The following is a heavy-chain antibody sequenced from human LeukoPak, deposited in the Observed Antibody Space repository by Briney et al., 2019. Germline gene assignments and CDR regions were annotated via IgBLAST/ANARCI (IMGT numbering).Heavy chain of an antibody. V-gene: IGHV3-48*04. J-gene: IGHJ3*02. D-gene: IGHD3-22*01. CDR1: GFTFSNYN. Sequence: GGSLRLSCAASGFTFSNYNINWVRQAPGKGLEWVSYISTSGRAIFYADSVKGRFTISRDNANNSLYLRMNSLRAEDTAVYYCARGDSLIWGQGTMVTVSS. CDR3: ARGDSLI. CDR2: ISTSGRAI.